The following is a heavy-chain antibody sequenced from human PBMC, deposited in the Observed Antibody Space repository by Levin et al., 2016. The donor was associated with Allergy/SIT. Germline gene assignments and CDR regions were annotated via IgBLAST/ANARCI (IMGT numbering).Heavy chain of an antibody. D-gene: IGHD4-17*01. CDR1: GFTFSSYG. CDR2: ISYDGSNK. V-gene: IGHV3-30*18. J-gene: IGHJ3*02. CDR3: AKDLYGDYHDAFDI. Sequence: GGSLRLSCAASGFTFSSYGMHWVRQAPGKGLEWVAVISYDGSNKYYADSVKGRFTISRDNSKNTLYLQMNSLRAEDTAVYYCAKDLYGDYHDAFDIWGQGTMVTVSS.